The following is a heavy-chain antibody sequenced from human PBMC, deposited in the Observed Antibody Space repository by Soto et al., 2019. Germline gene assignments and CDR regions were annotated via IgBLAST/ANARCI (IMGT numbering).Heavy chain of an antibody. CDR2: ISAYNGNT. Sequence: GGSVKVSCKASGYTFTSYGISWVRQAPGQGLEWMGWISAYNGNTNYAQKFQGRVTITADESTSTAYMELSSLRSEDTAVYYCAREDDFWSGLGGYYGMDVWGQGTTVTVSS. CDR1: GYTFTSYG. J-gene: IGHJ6*02. CDR3: AREDDFWSGLGGYYGMDV. D-gene: IGHD3-3*01. V-gene: IGHV1-18*04.